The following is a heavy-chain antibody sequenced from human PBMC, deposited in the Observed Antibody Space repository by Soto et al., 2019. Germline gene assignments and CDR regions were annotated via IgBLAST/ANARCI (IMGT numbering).Heavy chain of an antibody. CDR2: IIPILGIA. CDR3: ARDFGPAPNSSST. D-gene: IGHD6-6*01. Sequence: SVKVSCKASGGTFSSYTISWVRQAPGQGLEWTGRIIPILGIANYAQKFQGRVTITADKSTSTAYMELSSLRSEDTAVYYCARDFGPAPNSSSTWGQGTLVTVSS. J-gene: IGHJ5*02. V-gene: IGHV1-69*04. CDR1: GGTFSSYT.